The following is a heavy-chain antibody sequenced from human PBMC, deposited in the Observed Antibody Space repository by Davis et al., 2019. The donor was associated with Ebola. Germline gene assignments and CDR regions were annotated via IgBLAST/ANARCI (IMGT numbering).Heavy chain of an antibody. CDR3: ARLGTAMVFYGMDV. CDR1: GGSFSSYY. Sequence: SETLSLTCAVYGGSFSSYYWSWIRQPPGKGLEWIGYIYYSGSTNYNPSLKSRVTISVDTSKNQFSLKLSSVTAADTAVYYCARLGTAMVFYGMDVWGQGTTVTVAS. CDR2: IYYSGST. D-gene: IGHD5-18*01. V-gene: IGHV4-59*08. J-gene: IGHJ6*02.